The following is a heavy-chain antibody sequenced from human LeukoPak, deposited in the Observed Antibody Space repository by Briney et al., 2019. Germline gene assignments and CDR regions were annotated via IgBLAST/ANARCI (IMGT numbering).Heavy chain of an antibody. D-gene: IGHD3-3*01. V-gene: IGHV1-8*01. CDR2: MNPNSGNT. Sequence: PMASVKVSCKASGYTFTSYDINWVRQATGQGLEWMGWMNPNSGNTGYAQKFQGRVTMTRNTSISTAYMELSSLRSEDTAVYYCARGSYYDFWSGYYTYYYYGMDVWGQGTTVTVSS. J-gene: IGHJ6*02. CDR3: ARGSYYDFWSGYYTYYYYGMDV. CDR1: GYTFTSYD.